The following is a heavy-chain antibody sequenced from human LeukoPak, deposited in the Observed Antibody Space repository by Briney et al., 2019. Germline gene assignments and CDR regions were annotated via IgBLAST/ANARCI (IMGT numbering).Heavy chain of an antibody. CDR2: INHSGST. V-gene: IGHV4-34*01. J-gene: IGHJ4*02. Sequence: EASQTLSLTCAVYGGSFSGYYWSWIRQPPGKGLEWIGEINHSGSTNYNPSLKSRVTISVDTSKNQFSLKLSSVTAADTAVYYCASALGFWGQGTLVTVSS. CDR3: ASALGF. CDR1: GGSFSGYY.